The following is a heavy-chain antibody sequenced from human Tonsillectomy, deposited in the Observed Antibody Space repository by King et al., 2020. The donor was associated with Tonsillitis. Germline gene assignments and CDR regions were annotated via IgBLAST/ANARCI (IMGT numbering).Heavy chain of an antibody. Sequence: TLKESGPTLVKPTQTLTLTCTFSGFSLSTSGVGVGGIRQPPGKALEWRALIYWNDDKRYSPSLKSRLTITKDTSKKQVVLTMTNIDPVDTATYYCTHRSNIVLVPGRWFDPWGQGTLVTVSS. D-gene: IGHD2/OR15-2a*01. V-gene: IGHV2-5*01. CDR2: IYWNDDK. J-gene: IGHJ5*02. CDR3: THRSNIVLVPGRWFDP. CDR1: GFSLSTSGVG.